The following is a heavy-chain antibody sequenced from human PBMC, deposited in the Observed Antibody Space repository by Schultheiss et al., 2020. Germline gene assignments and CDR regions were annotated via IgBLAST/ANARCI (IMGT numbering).Heavy chain of an antibody. CDR3: ATDRDWAFNY. Sequence: GGSLRLSCAASGFTFSDYYMSWIRQAPGKGLEWVSYVSVWSDIISYVDSVKGRFTISRDNARNTLYLQMSSLRDEDTAVYYCATDRDWAFNYWGQGTLVTVSS. V-gene: IGHV3-11*04. CDR1: GFTFSDYY. J-gene: IGHJ4*02. CDR2: VSVWSDII. D-gene: IGHD3-9*01.